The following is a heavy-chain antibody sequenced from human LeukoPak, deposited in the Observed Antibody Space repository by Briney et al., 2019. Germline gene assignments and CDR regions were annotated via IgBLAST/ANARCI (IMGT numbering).Heavy chain of an antibody. J-gene: IGHJ6*03. V-gene: IGHV3-30*02. CDR1: GFTFSSYG. CDR3: AKGVPVVAALPYYYMDV. Sequence: PGSSLRLSCAASGFTFSSYGMHWVRQAPGTRLEWVAVIRDDGSNKYYADSVKGRFTISRDNSKNTLYLQMNSLRAEDTAVYYCAKGVPVVAALPYYYMDVWGKGTTVTVSS. CDR2: IRDDGSNK. D-gene: IGHD2-15*01.